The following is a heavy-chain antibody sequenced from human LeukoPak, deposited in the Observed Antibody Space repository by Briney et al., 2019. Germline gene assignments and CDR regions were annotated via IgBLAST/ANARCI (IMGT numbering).Heavy chain of an antibody. V-gene: IGHV3-23*01. CDR2: INDNSRNT. CDR3: TKDAGRVYAWFEP. CDR1: GFTFSRYG. J-gene: IGHJ5*02. D-gene: IGHD5/OR15-5a*01. Sequence: GGSLRLSCAASGFTFSRYGMAWFRQIPGKGLEWVSTINDNSRNTHYAYSVKARFTITRENSKNTVYLHVHSLRVEDTALSDYTKDAGRVYAWFEPWGPGTRVTVSS.